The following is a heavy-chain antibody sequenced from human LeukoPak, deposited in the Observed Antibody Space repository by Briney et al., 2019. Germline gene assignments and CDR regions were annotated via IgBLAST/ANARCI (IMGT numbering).Heavy chain of an antibody. J-gene: IGHJ4*02. D-gene: IGHD3-22*01. CDR3: ARGHISGFAPGLFDY. CDR2: IYTSGST. V-gene: IGHV4-4*07. Sequence: PSETLSLTCTVSGGSISSYYWSWIRQPAGKGLEWIGRIYTSGSTNYNPALKSRVTMSVDTSKNQFSLKLSSVTAADTAVYYCARGHISGFAPGLFDYGGQGTLVTDSS. CDR1: GGSISSYY.